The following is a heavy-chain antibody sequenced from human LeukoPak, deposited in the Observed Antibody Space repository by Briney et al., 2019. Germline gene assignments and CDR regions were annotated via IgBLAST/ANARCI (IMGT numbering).Heavy chain of an antibody. Sequence: GGSLRLSCAASGFTFSSYWMSWVRQAPGKGLEWVANIKQDGSEKYYVDSVKGRFTISRDNAKNSLYLQMNSLRAEDTAVYYCARDAYSYNWRYFDYWGQGTLVTVSS. CDR3: ARDAYSYNWRYFDY. D-gene: IGHD1-20*01. J-gene: IGHJ4*02. V-gene: IGHV3-7*01. CDR2: IKQDGSEK. CDR1: GFTFSSYW.